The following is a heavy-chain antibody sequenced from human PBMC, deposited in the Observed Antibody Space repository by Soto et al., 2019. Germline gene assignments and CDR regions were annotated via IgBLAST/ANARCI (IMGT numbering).Heavy chain of an antibody. D-gene: IGHD3-9*01. V-gene: IGHV4-59*02. Sequence: SETLSLTCTVSGGSVRSYYWSWIRQPPGEGLEWIGNIYYSGGTNYNPSLKSRVTISVDTSKNQFSLKLSSVTAADTAMYYCEPAAGLRYPFDPWGQGTLVTVSS. CDR2: IYYSGGT. J-gene: IGHJ5*02. CDR1: GGSVRSYY. CDR3: EPAAGLRYPFDP.